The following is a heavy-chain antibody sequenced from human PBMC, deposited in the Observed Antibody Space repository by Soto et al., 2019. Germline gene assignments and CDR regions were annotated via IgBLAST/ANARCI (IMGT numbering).Heavy chain of an antibody. J-gene: IGHJ3*02. D-gene: IGHD3-22*01. CDR1: GFTFSSYA. Sequence: GGSLRLSCAASGFTFSSYAMSWVRQAPGKGLEWVSAISGSGGSTYYADSVKGRFTISRDNSKNTLYLQMNSLRAEDTAVYYCAKEFYDSSGYCADGFDIWGQGTMVTVSS. CDR3: AKEFYDSSGYCADGFDI. CDR2: ISGSGGST. V-gene: IGHV3-23*01.